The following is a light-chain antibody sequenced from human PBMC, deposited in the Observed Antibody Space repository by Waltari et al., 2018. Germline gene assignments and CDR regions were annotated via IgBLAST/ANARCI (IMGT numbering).Light chain of an antibody. CDR1: QSISSY. Sequence: TQLTQSPSSLSASVGDRVTITCRASQSISSYLNWYQQKPGKAPKLLIYAASSLQSGVPSRFSGSGSGTDFTLTISSLQPEDFATYYCQQSYSTPPTFGQGTKLEIK. V-gene: IGKV1-39*01. CDR3: QQSYSTPPT. CDR2: AAS. J-gene: IGKJ2*01.